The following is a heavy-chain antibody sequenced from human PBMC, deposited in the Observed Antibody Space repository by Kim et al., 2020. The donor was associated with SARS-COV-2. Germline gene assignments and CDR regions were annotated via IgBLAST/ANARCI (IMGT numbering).Heavy chain of an antibody. Sequence: SVKDRFTISRDNSKNTVFLQMRSLRVEDTAVYYCAKVVSGGCGRTDAFDIWGQGTMVTVSS. CDR3: AKVVSGGCGRTDAFDI. J-gene: IGHJ3*02. D-gene: IGHD1-26*01. V-gene: IGHV3-23*01.